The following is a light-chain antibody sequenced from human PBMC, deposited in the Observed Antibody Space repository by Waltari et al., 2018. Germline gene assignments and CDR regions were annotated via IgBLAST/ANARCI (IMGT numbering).Light chain of an antibody. CDR2: DAF. V-gene: IGKV3-15*01. CDR1: QNVGTK. CDR3: LQYHYWPPWT. J-gene: IGKJ1*01. Sequence: IEMTQSPATLSVSPGASATLSCRASQNVGTKLAWYQQKPGLAPRLLIYDAFTRATGIPARFSGSGSGTEFTLTISSLQSEDLALYHCLQYHYWPPWTFGQGTKVEVK.